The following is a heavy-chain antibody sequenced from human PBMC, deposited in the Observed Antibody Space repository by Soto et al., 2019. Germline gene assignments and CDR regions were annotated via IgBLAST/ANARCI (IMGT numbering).Heavy chain of an antibody. CDR3: ARDCDSSSCYDS. CDR1: GFTFSSYA. D-gene: IGHD2-2*01. J-gene: IGHJ5*01. CDR2: ITGSGRTT. V-gene: IGHV3-48*02. Sequence: GGSLRLSCAASGFTFSSYAMHWVRQAPGKGLEWISYITGSGRTTVYADSVKGRFTISRDNAKNSLYLQMYSLRDEDTAMYFCARDCDSSSCYDSWGQGTLVTVSS.